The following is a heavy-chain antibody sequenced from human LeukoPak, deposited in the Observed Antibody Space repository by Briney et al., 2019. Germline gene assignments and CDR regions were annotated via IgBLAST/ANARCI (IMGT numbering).Heavy chain of an antibody. D-gene: IGHD6-13*01. CDR2: INHSGST. CDR3: ARLTSSSPSDY. CDR1: GGSFSGYY. V-gene: IGHV4-34*01. J-gene: IGHJ4*02. Sequence: SETLSLTCAVYGGSFSGYYWSWIRQPPGKGLEWIGEINHSGSTNYNPSLRSRVTISVDTSKNQFSLKLSSVTAADTAVYYCARLTSSSPSDYWGQGTLVTVSS.